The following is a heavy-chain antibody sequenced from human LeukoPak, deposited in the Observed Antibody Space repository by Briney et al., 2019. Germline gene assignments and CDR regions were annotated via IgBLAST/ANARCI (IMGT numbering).Heavy chain of an antibody. D-gene: IGHD3-10*01. Sequence: SETLSLTCTVSGGSISTRRYYWGWIRQPPGKGREWFVSINYGATYYSDPSRKSRVSISVATSKSHFTLNWSSVAAADTAVYYCARGVPRANDAFDIWGQGTMVTVSS. CDR1: GGSISTRRYY. J-gene: IGHJ3*02. CDR3: ARGVPRANDAFDI. V-gene: IGHV4-39*02. CDR2: INYGATY.